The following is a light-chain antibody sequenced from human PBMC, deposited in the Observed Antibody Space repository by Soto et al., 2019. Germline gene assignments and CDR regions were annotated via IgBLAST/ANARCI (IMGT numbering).Light chain of an antibody. V-gene: IGLV1-44*01. CDR3: AAWDGSLNNVL. CDR2: GDN. J-gene: IGLJ2*01. CDR1: ASSIGTNT. Sequence: QLVLTQPTSASGTPGQRVTISCSGSASSIGTNTVNWYRQLPGTAPKLLIYGDNQRPSGVPDRFSGSKSGTSASLAISGLQSEDEAEYYCAAWDGSLNNVLFGGGTKVTVL.